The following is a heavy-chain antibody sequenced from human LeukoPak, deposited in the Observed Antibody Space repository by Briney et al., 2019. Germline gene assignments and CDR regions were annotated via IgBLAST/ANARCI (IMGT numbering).Heavy chain of an antibody. D-gene: IGHD2-2*01. CDR2: IIPILVIA. J-gene: IGHJ3*02. CDR1: GGTFISYT. Sequence: SVKVSCKASGGTFISYTISWVRQAPGQRLEWMGRIIPILVIANYAQKCQGRVTITPDKSTSTAYMELSSLRSEDTAVYYCATGGEDIVVVPAPEDIWGQGTMVTVSS. CDR3: ATGGEDIVVVPAPEDI. V-gene: IGHV1-69*02.